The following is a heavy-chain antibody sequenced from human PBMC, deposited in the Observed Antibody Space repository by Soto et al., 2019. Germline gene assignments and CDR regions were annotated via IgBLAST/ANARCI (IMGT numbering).Heavy chain of an antibody. Sequence: SVKVSCKASGGTFSSYIISCVRQAPGQGLEWMGRIIPILGIANYAQKFQGRVTITADKSTSTAYMELSSLRSEDTAVYYCAQAALAAAGRLDDYWGQGTLVTVSS. CDR1: GGTFSSYI. CDR2: IIPILGIA. J-gene: IGHJ4*02. D-gene: IGHD6-13*01. V-gene: IGHV1-69*02. CDR3: AQAALAAAGRLDDY.